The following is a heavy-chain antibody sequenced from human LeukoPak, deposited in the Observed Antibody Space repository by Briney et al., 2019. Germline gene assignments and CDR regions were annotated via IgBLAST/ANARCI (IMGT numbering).Heavy chain of an antibody. J-gene: IGHJ4*02. Sequence: PGGSLRLSCAASGFTSTKYAMNWVRQAPGKGLEWVSVLIGSSGSTDYAESVKGRFTISRDNSKNTVFLQMNSLRAEDTAIYYCAKGAYDYIEIGYFDSWGQGTLVTVSS. CDR3: AKGAYDYIEIGYFDS. CDR2: LIGSSGST. CDR1: GFTSTKYA. D-gene: IGHD5-12*01. V-gene: IGHV3-23*01.